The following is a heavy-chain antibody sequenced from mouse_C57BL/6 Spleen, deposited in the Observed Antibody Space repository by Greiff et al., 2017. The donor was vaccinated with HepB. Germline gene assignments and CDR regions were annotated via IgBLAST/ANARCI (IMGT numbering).Heavy chain of an antibody. D-gene: IGHD4-1*01. Sequence: EVHLVESGGDLVKPGGSLKLSCAASGFTFSSYGMSWVRQTPDKRLEWVATISSGGSYTYYPDSVKGRFTISRDNAKNTLYLQMSSLKSEDTAMYYCAREGNTGTDYFDYWGQGTTLTVSS. CDR2: ISSGGSYT. J-gene: IGHJ2*01. CDR1: GFTFSSYG. V-gene: IGHV5-6*01. CDR3: AREGNTGTDYFDY.